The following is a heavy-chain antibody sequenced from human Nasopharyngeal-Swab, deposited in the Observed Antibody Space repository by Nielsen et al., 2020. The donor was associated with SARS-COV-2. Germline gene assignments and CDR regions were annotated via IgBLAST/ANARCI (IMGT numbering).Heavy chain of an antibody. Sequence: WIRQPPGKGLEWVSYISSSSNCIYYADSVKGRFSISRDNAKNSLYLQMNSLRAEDTAVYYCARDSDYGGNGLTNWGQGTLVTVSS. CDR3: ARDSDYGGNGLTN. D-gene: IGHD4-23*01. J-gene: IGHJ4*02. V-gene: IGHV3-21*01. CDR2: ISSSSNCI.